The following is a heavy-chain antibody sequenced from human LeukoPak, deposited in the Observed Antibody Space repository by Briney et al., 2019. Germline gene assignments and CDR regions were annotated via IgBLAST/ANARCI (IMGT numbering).Heavy chain of an antibody. Sequence: GASVKVSCKASGGTFSSSAISWVRQAPGQGLEWMGRIIPILGIANYAQKFQGRVTITADKSTSTAYMELSSLRSEDTAVYYCARGAHYDILTVNYYYSYGMDVWGQGTTVTVSS. J-gene: IGHJ6*02. V-gene: IGHV1-69*04. CDR1: GGTFSSSA. CDR2: IIPILGIA. D-gene: IGHD3-9*01. CDR3: ARGAHYDILTVNYYYSYGMDV.